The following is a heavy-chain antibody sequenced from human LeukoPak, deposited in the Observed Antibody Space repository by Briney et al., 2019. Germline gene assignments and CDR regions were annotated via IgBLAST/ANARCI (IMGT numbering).Heavy chain of an antibody. V-gene: IGHV4-34*01. CDR3: ARAAIRLWFGELPRSFDY. D-gene: IGHD3-10*01. J-gene: IGHJ4*02. CDR2: INHSGST. CDR1: GGSFSGYY. Sequence: SETLSLTCAVYGGSFSGYYWSWIRQPPGKGLEWIGEINHSGSTNYNPSLKSRVTISVDTSKNQFSLKLSSVTAADTAVYYCARAAIRLWFGELPRSFDYWGQGTLVTVSS.